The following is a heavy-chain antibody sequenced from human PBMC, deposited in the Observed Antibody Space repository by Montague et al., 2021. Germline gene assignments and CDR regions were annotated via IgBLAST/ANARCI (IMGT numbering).Heavy chain of an antibody. Sequence: SETLSLTRTVSGASITSNFYYWGWIRQSPGKGLEWIGSIYYSGNSFYQPSLKSRITMAVDTSKNQFSLKLSSVTAADTAIYYCARVFSSWYVGWFDPWGQGTLVTVSS. CDR3: ARVFSSWYVGWFDP. CDR1: GASITSNFYY. CDR2: IYYSGNS. J-gene: IGHJ5*02. D-gene: IGHD6-13*01. V-gene: IGHV4-39*07.